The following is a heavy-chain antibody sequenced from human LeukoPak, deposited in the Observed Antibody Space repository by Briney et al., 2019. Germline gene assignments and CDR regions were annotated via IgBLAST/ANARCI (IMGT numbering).Heavy chain of an antibody. Sequence: SQTLSLTCTVSGGSISSGGYYWSWIRQHPGKGLEWIGYIYYSGSTYYNPSLKSRVTISVDTSKNQFSLKLNSVTAADTAVYYCARTAHIVVVTATHEYYFDYWGQGTLVTVSS. CDR3: ARTAHIVVVTATHEYYFDY. D-gene: IGHD2-21*02. CDR2: IYYSGST. J-gene: IGHJ4*02. CDR1: GGSISSGGYY. V-gene: IGHV4-31*03.